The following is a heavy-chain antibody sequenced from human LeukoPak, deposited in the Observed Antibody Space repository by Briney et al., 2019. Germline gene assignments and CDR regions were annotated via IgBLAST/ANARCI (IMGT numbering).Heavy chain of an antibody. Sequence: GALVEPSCNASGYTVTSYDINWVRQATGLGLKCWGWINPNSGNTGYAQKFQGRVTITRNTSISTAYMELCSLRSEDTAVHYCAREDPGTVHRDYWGQGTLVTVSS. CDR3: AREDPGTVHRDY. V-gene: IGHV1-8*03. D-gene: IGHD5-24*01. CDR2: INPNSGNT. J-gene: IGHJ4*02. CDR1: GYTVTSYD.